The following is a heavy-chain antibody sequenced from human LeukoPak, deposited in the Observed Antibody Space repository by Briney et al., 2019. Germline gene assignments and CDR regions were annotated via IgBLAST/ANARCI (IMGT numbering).Heavy chain of an antibody. Sequence: PSETLSLTCGVSGGSISGGNYYWDWIRQPPGKGPEWIGSIYYNGRTEYNPALKSRATISVDTSKNHFSLTLRSVTAADTAIYYCARQPGDYLDYWGRGTLVTVSS. J-gene: IGHJ4*02. CDR2: IYYNGRT. CDR1: GGSISGGNYY. D-gene: IGHD4-17*01. CDR3: ARQPGDYLDY. V-gene: IGHV4-39*01.